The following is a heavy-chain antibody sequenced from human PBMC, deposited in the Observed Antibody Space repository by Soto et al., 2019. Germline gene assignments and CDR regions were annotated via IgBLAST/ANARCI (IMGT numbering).Heavy chain of an antibody. V-gene: IGHV3-7*01. CDR2: TNEDGSEA. Sequence: PGGSLRLSCAVSGFSFATSWMSWVRQAPGKGLEWVANTNEDGSEAYYLDSVRGRFTISRDNAKNLLYLHINSLIADDTAVYYCARELVVGPAEYFQHWGQGTLVTVSS. CDR3: ARELVVGPAEYFQH. J-gene: IGHJ1*01. CDR1: GFSFATSW. D-gene: IGHD3-22*01.